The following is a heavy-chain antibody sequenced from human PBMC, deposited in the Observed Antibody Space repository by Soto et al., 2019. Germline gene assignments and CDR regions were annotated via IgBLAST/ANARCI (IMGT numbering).Heavy chain of an antibody. CDR3: ARGKGPTGFDP. CDR2: ITAYNGNR. CDR1: GYTFSTST. J-gene: IGHJ5*02. Sequence: ASVKVSCKASGYTFSTSTITWVRQAPGQGLEWMGWITAYNGNRNYAQQFQGRVSLTTDTSTSTAYMELRSLRSDDTAMYYCARGKGPTGFDPWGQGTLVTVS. V-gene: IGHV1-18*01.